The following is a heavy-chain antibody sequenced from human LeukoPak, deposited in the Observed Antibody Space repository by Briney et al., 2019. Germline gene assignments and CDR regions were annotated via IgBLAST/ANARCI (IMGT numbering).Heavy chain of an antibody. CDR3: ASGGTDYGDYFGY. D-gene: IGHD4-17*01. V-gene: IGHV3-33*01. CDR2: IWYDGSNK. Sequence: GRSLRLSCAASGFTFSSYGMHWVRQAPGKGLEWVAVIWYDGSNKYYADSVKGRFTISRDNSKNTLYLQMNSLRAEDTAVYYCASGGTDYGDYFGYWGQGTLVTVSS. CDR1: GFTFSSYG. J-gene: IGHJ4*02.